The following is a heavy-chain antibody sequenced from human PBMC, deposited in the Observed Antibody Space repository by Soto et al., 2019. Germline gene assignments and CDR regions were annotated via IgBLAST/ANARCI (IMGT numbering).Heavy chain of an antibody. Sequence: QVRLVESGGGVVQPGRSLRLSCAASGFSFSTYGMHWVRQAPGKGLEWVAVIWHDGSKTYYADSAKGRLIISRDNSKNTLYVQINSLRAEDRGVYFCARGSIVAAEYGMDVWGQGTTVTVS. CDR2: IWHDGSKT. D-gene: IGHD6-13*01. V-gene: IGHV3-33*01. CDR3: ARGSIVAAEYGMDV. CDR1: GFSFSTYG. J-gene: IGHJ6*02.